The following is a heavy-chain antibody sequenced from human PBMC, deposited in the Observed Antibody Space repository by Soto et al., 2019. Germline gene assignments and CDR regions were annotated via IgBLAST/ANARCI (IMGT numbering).Heavy chain of an antibody. J-gene: IGHJ4*02. CDR1: GYTFTGFH. Sequence: ASVKVSCKASGYTFTGFHIHWVRQAPGQGLEWMGWINPNGGGRNYAQKFQGWVTMTRDTSISTAYMELSRLKSDDTAVYYCARSSVGPTTDFDYWGQGTLVTVSS. CDR2: INPNGGGR. D-gene: IGHD1-26*01. CDR3: ARSSVGPTTDFDY. V-gene: IGHV1-2*04.